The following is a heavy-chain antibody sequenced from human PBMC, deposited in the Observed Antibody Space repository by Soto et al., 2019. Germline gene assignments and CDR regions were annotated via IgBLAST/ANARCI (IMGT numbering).Heavy chain of an antibody. CDR2: IYYSGST. V-gene: IGHV4-30-4*01. CDR3: ASNRARDDAFDI. Sequence: SETLSLTCTVSGGPISDGYYWSWIRQPPGKGLEWIGYIYYSGSTYYNPSLKSRVTISVDTSKNQFSLKLSSVTAADTAVYYCASNRARDDAFDIWGQGTMVTVSS. CDR1: GGPISDGYY. J-gene: IGHJ3*02.